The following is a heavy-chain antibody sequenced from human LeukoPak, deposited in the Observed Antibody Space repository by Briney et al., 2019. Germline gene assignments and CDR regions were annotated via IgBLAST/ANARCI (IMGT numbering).Heavy chain of an antibody. CDR2: INSDGSST. D-gene: IGHD3-10*01. Sequence: QPGGSLRLSCAASGSTFSSYWMHWVRQAPGKGLVWVSRINSDGSSTSYADSVKGRFTIFRDNAKNTLYLQMNSLRAEDTAVYYCARAVTMVRGVIPGYWGQGTLVTVSS. J-gene: IGHJ4*02. V-gene: IGHV3-74*01. CDR3: ARAVTMVRGVIPGY. CDR1: GSTFSSYW.